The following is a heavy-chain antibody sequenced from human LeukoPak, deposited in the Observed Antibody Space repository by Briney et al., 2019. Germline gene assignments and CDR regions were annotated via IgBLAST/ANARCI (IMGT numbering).Heavy chain of an antibody. CDR2: ISHSGST. J-gene: IGHJ4*02. CDR1: GGSFSGFS. D-gene: IGHD1-26*01. V-gene: IGHV4-34*01. CDR3: ARDQYSYGP. Sequence: SETLSLTCAVYGGSFSGFSWSWIRQPPGKGLEWIGEISHSGSTSYNPSLKSRVTISIDTSRNQFSLKLISVTAADTAVYYCARDQYSYGPWGQGTLVTVSS.